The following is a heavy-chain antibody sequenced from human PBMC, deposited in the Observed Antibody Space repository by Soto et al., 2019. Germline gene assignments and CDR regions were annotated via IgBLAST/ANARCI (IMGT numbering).Heavy chain of an antibody. CDR2: MSYDGSNK. Sequence: QVQLVESGGGVVQPGRSLRLSCAASGFTFSTYGMHWVRQAPGKGLEWVAVMSYDGSNKYYADSVKGRLTISRDNSKNTLYLQMSSLRAEDTAVYYCAKGFSYSVIDYWGQGTLVTVSS. CDR3: AKGFSYSVIDY. V-gene: IGHV3-30*18. J-gene: IGHJ4*02. D-gene: IGHD5-18*01. CDR1: GFTFSTYG.